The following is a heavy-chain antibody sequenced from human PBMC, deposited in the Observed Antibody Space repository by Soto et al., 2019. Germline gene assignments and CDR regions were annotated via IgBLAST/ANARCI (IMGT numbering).Heavy chain of an antibody. Sequence: SETLSLTCAVYGGSFSGYYWSWIRQPPGKGLEWIGEINHSGSTKYNPSIKSRNTISVVTSKNQFSLKLSSVTAADTAVYYCARETGYSYCYYMDVWGKGTTVTVSS. CDR1: GGSFSGYY. CDR3: ARETGYSYCYYMDV. CDR2: INHSGST. V-gene: IGHV4-34*01. D-gene: IGHD3-9*01. J-gene: IGHJ6*03.